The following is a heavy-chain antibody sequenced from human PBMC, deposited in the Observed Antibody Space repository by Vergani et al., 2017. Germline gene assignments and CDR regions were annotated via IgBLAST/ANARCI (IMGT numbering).Heavy chain of an antibody. J-gene: IGHJ4*02. Sequence: EVQLLESGGGLVQPGGSLRLSCATSGFTFSNYAMSWVRQAPGKGLEWVSAISGSGGTTDYADYVKGRFTISRDNSKNTLYLQMNSLRAEDTAVYYCAKVQQWLLRSVDYWGQGTLVTVSS. CDR1: GFTFSNYA. V-gene: IGHV3-23*01. D-gene: IGHD6-19*01. CDR3: AKVQQWLLRSVDY. CDR2: ISGSGGTT.